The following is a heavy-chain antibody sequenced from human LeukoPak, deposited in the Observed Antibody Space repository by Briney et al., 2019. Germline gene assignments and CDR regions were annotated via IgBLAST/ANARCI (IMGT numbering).Heavy chain of an antibody. J-gene: IGHJ4*02. D-gene: IGHD3-3*01. CDR1: GYTLTELS. V-gene: IGHV1-24*01. CDR3: ATGVLRVLGEVMPDFDY. CDR2: FDPEDGET. Sequence: ASVKVSCKVSGYTLTELSMHWVRQAPGKGLEWMGGFDPEDGETIYAQKFQGRVTMTEDTSTDTAYMELSSLRSEDTAVYYCATGVLRVLGEVMPDFDYWGQGTLVTVSS.